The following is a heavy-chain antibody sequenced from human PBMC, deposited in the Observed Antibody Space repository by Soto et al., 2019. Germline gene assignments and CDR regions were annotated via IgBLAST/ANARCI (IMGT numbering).Heavy chain of an antibody. CDR3: AGNIVATISSFDY. J-gene: IGHJ4*02. CDR2: INHSGST. V-gene: IGHV4-34*02. Sequence: QVQLQQWGAGLLKPSETLSLTCAVYGESFSGYYWSWIRQPPGKGLEWIGEINHSGSTNYNPSHKRRVTMYVDTSKNQFSLKLSSVTAADTAMYYCAGNIVATISSFDYWGQGTLVTVSS. CDR1: GESFSGYY. D-gene: IGHD5-12*01.